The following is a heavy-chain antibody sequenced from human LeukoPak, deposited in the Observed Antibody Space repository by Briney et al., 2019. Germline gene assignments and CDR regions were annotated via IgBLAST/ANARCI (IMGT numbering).Heavy chain of an antibody. CDR3: AKGRWPDYYDSSGHFDH. CDR2: ISGSGGST. CDR1: GFTFSSYA. V-gene: IGHV3-23*01. J-gene: IGHJ4*02. Sequence: QPGGSLRLSCAASGFTFSSYAMSWVRQATGKGLEWVSAISGSGGSTYYADSVKGRFTISRDNSKNTLYLQMNSLRAEDTAVYYCAKGRWPDYYDSSGHFDHWGQGTLVTVSS. D-gene: IGHD3-22*01.